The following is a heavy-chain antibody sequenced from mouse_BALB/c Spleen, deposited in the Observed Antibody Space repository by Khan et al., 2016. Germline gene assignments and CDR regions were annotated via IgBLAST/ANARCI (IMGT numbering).Heavy chain of an antibody. CDR3: VSYDYDMVFAY. D-gene: IGHD2-4*01. CDR2: INTNTGEP. Sequence: QIQLVQSGPELKKPGETVKISCKASGYTFTNYGMNWVKQAPGKGLKWMGWINTNTGEPTYAEEFKGRFDFSLETSASTVYLQMNKLKHEDTATYFCVSYDYDMVFAYWGQGTLVTVSA. J-gene: IGHJ3*01. CDR1: GYTFTNYG. V-gene: IGHV9-3*02.